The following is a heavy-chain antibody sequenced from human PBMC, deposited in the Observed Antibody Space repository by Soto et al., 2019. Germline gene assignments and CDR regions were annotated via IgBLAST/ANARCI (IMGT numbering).Heavy chain of an antibody. V-gene: IGHV3-43*01. CDR3: ARGGDYDSSGYYIFDY. Sequence: LRLSCAASGFTFDDYTIHWVRQSPGKGLEWVSLISWDGGSTYYADSVKGRFTISRDNSKNSLYLQMNSLRTEDTALYYCARGGDYDSSGYYIFDYWGQGTLVTVSS. CDR1: GFTFDDYT. CDR2: ISWDGGST. D-gene: IGHD3-22*01. J-gene: IGHJ4*02.